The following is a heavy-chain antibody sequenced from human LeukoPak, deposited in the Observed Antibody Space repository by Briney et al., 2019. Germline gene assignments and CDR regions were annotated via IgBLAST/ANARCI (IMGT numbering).Heavy chain of an antibody. CDR3: ARGEWLADY. V-gene: IGHV3-30*01. J-gene: IGHJ4*02. D-gene: IGHD6-19*01. Sequence: GGSLRLSCAASGFTFSSYAMHWVRQAPGKGLEWVAVIPYDGSNKYYADSVKGRFTISRDNSKNTLYLQMNSLRAEDTAVYYCARGEWLADYWGQGTLVTVSS. CDR2: IPYDGSNK. CDR1: GFTFSSYA.